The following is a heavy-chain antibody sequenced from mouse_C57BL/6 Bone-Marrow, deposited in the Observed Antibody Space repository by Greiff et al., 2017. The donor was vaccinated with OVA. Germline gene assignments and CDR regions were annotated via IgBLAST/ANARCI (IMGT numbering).Heavy chain of an antibody. CDR3: AREGGYDWALDY. CDR1: GYTFTSYW. J-gene: IGHJ2*01. D-gene: IGHD2-4*01. V-gene: IGHV1-55*01. Sequence: QVQLQQPGAELVKPGASVKMSCKASGYTFTSYWITWVKQRPGQGLEWIGDIYPGSGSTTYNEKFKSKATLTVDTSSSTAYMQLSSLTSEDSAVYYGAREGGYDWALDYWGQGTTLTGSS. CDR2: IYPGSGST.